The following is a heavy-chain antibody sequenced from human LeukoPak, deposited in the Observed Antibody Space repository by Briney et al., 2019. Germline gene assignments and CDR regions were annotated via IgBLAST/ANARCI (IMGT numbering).Heavy chain of an antibody. CDR3: ARLELLWFGELSLAFDY. D-gene: IGHD3-10*01. V-gene: IGHV1-2*02. J-gene: IGHJ4*02. Sequence: ASVKVSCKASGYTFTGYYMHWVRQAPGQGLEWMGWINPNSGGTNYAQKFQGRVTMTRGTSISTAYMELSRLRSDDTAVYYCARLELLWFGELSLAFDYWGQGTLVTVSS. CDR2: INPNSGGT. CDR1: GYTFTGYY.